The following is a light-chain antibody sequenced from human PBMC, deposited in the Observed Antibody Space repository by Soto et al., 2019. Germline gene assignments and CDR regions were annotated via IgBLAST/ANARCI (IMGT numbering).Light chain of an antibody. CDR2: EVT. CDR1: SSDVGSYDL. Sequence: QSVLTQPASVSGSPGQSITISCTGTSSDVGSYDLVSWYQHHPGTAPKLILYEVTKRPSGVSNRFSGSKSGNTASLTISGFQTEDDSHYYCCSYANGNTLLFGGGTQLTVL. V-gene: IGLV2-23*02. CDR3: CSYANGNTLL. J-gene: IGLJ2*01.